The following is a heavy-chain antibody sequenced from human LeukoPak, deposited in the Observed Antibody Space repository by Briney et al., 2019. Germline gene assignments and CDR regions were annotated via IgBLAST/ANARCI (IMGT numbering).Heavy chain of an antibody. CDR1: GYCFISYW. J-gene: IGHJ4*02. CDR2: IQPGDSDT. CDR3: ARAYSRPQPFYY. V-gene: IGHV5-51*01. D-gene: IGHD2-21*01. Sequence: ESLTISCKGSGYCFISYWFGWVRQMPGKGLEWMGIIQPGDSDTRYSPSFQGQVTISVDKSINTAYLQWSSLKASDTAMYYCARAYSRPQPFYYWGQGTLVTVSS.